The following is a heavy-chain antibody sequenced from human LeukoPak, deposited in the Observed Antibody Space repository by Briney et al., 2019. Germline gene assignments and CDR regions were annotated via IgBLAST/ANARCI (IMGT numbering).Heavy chain of an antibody. J-gene: IGHJ4*02. CDR1: GGSFSGYY. Sequence: PSETLSLTRAVYGGSFSGYYWSWIRQPPGKGLEWIGEINHSGSTNYNPSLKSRVTISVDTSKNQFSLKLSSVTAADTAVYYCARTQGFGYYDSSGYYYWGQGTLVTVSS. V-gene: IGHV4-34*01. D-gene: IGHD3-22*01. CDR2: INHSGST. CDR3: ARTQGFGYYDSSGYYY.